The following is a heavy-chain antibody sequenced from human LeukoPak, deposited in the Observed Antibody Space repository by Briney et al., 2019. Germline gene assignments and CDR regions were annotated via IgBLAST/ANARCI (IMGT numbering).Heavy chain of an antibody. D-gene: IGHD3-3*01. J-gene: IGHJ6*03. Sequence: ASVKVSCKASGFTFTSSAMQWVRQARGQRLEWIGGIVVGCGNTNYAQKFQERVTITRDMSTSTAYMELSSLRSEDTAVYYCAAVRLRFLEWWDFYYMDVWGKGTTVTVSS. CDR1: GFTFTSSA. CDR2: IVVGCGNT. CDR3: AAVRLRFLEWWDFYYMDV. V-gene: IGHV1-58*02.